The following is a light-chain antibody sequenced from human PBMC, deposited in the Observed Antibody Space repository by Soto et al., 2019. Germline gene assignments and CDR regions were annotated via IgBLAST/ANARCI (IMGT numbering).Light chain of an antibody. V-gene: IGKV1-12*01. CDR3: QQANSFPIT. CDR1: QGISTW. CDR2: AAS. Sequence: DIQMTQSPSFVSASVGDRVTFTCRASQGISTWLGWYQQKPGKAPKLLIYAASSLQSGVPSRFSGSGSGTDFTLTISSLQPEDFATYYCQQANSFPITFGQGTRLEIK. J-gene: IGKJ5*01.